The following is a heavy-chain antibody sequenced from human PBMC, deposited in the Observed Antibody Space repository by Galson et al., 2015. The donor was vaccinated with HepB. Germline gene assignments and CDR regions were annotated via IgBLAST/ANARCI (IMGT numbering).Heavy chain of an antibody. V-gene: IGHV3-33*01. Sequence: SLRLSCAASGFTFSSYGMHWVRQAPGKGLEWVAVIWYDGSNKYYADSVKGRFTISRDNSKNTLYLQMNSLRAEDTAVYYCARDPAWNDEVGGAFDIWGQGTMVTVSS. CDR2: IWYDGSNK. J-gene: IGHJ3*02. CDR3: ARDPAWNDEVGGAFDI. D-gene: IGHD1-1*01. CDR1: GFTFSSYG.